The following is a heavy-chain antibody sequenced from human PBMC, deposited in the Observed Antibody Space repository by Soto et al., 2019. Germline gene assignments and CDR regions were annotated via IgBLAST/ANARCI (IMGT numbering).Heavy chain of an antibody. CDR2: IWYDGSNK. CDR3: ARDYKWELSYSQH. D-gene: IGHD1-26*01. Sequence: GGSLRLSCAASGFTFSSYGMHWVRQAPGKGLEWVAVIWYDGSNKYYADSVKGRFTISRDNSKNTLYLQMNSLRAEDTAVYYFARDYKWELSYSQHWGQGTLVTVSS. J-gene: IGHJ1*01. V-gene: IGHV3-33*01. CDR1: GFTFSSYG.